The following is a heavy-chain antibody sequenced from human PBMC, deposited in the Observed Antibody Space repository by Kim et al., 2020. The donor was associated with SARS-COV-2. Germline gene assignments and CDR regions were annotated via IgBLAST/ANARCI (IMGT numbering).Heavy chain of an antibody. CDR1: GFTFSSYA. D-gene: IGHD1-1*01. V-gene: IGHV3-30-3*01. Sequence: GGSLRLSCAASGFTFSSYAMHWVRQAPGKGLEWVAVISYDGSNKYYADSVKGRFTVSRDNSKNTLYVQMNSLRTEDTAVYYGARSFRGNDYYGLDVWGQG. J-gene: IGHJ6*02. CDR3: ARSFRGNDYYGLDV. CDR2: ISYDGSNK.